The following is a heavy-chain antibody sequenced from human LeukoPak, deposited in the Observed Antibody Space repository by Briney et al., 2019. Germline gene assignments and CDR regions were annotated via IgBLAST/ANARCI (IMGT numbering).Heavy chain of an antibody. J-gene: IGHJ4*02. D-gene: IGHD2-15*01. CDR3: ARGFSGPATPYFDY. CDR2: IIPIFDTP. Sequence: SVKVSCKASGGTFSTYAINWVRQAPGQGLEWMGGIIPIFDTPNYAQKFQGRVTITGDKSTSTAYMELSSLRSEDTAVYFCARGFSGPATPYFDYWGQGTLVTVSS. CDR1: GGTFSTYA. V-gene: IGHV1-69*06.